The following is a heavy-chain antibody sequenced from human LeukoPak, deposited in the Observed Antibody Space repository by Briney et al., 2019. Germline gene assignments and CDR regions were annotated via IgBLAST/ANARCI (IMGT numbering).Heavy chain of an antibody. J-gene: IGHJ4*02. CDR2: INHSGST. Sequence: SETLSLTCAVYGGSFSGYYWSWIRQPPGKGLEWIGEINHSGSTNYNPSLKSRVTISVDTSKNQFSLKLSSVTAADTAVYYCARSGLRRSSFSTKYCSSTSCYEKMFDYWGQGTLVTVSS. CDR3: ARSGLRRSSFSTKYCSSTSCYEKMFDY. V-gene: IGHV4-34*01. CDR1: GGSFSGYY. D-gene: IGHD2-2*01.